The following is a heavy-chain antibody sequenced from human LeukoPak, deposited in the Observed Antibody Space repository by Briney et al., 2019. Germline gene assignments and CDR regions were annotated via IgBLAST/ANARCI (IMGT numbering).Heavy chain of an antibody. CDR2: IYYSGST. J-gene: IGHJ3*02. V-gene: IGHV4-59*08. Sequence: SETLSLTCTVAGDSISSYFWSWIRQPPGKGLEWIGYIYYSGSTNYNPSLKSRVTISVDTSKNQFSLKLTSVTAADTAVYYCARPTMVRGVNDAFDIWGQGTMVTVSS. CDR1: GDSISSYF. D-gene: IGHD3-10*01. CDR3: ARPTMVRGVNDAFDI.